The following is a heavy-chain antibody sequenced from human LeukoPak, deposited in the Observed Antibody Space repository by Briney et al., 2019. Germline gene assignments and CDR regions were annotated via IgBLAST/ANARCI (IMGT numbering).Heavy chain of an antibody. V-gene: IGHV1-69*13. CDR3: ARDPGPLVGATTVNDY. CDR1: GGTFSSYA. J-gene: IGHJ4*02. Sequence: ASVKVSCKASGGTFSSYAISWVRQAPGQGLEWMGGIIPIFGTANYAQKFQGRVTITADESTSTAYMELSSLRSEDTAVYYCARDPGPLVGATTVNDYWGQGTLVTVSS. D-gene: IGHD1-26*01. CDR2: IIPIFGTA.